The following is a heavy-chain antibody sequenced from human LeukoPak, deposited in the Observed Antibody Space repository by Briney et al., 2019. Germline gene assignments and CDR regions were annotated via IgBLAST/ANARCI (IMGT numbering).Heavy chain of an antibody. CDR1: GFTFDDYA. J-gene: IGHJ4*02. V-gene: IGHV3-9*01. CDR3: ARVRYYYDSSGYYVLGY. CDR2: ISWNSGSI. Sequence: GRSLRLSCAASGFTFDDYAMHWVRQAPGKGLEWVSGISWNSGSIGYADSVKGRFTISRDNAKNTLYLQMNSLRAEDTAVYYCARVRYYYDSSGYYVLGYWGQGTLVTVSS. D-gene: IGHD3-22*01.